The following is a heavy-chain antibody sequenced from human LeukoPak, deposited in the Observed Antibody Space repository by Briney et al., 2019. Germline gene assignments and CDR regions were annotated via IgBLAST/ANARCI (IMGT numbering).Heavy chain of an antibody. J-gene: IGHJ4*02. Sequence: GGSLRLSCAASGFTFSSYAMNWVRQAPGKGLEWVSAITGSGGSTYYADSVKGRFTISRDNSKNTLYVQMNSLRAEDTAVYYCAKSGYSTKGDYDYWGQGTLVTVSS. CDR2: ITGSGGST. CDR3: AKSGYSTKGDYDY. CDR1: GFTFSSYA. V-gene: IGHV3-23*01. D-gene: IGHD6-13*01.